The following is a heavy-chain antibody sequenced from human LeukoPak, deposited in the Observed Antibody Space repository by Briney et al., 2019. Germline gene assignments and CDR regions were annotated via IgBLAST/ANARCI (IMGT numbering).Heavy chain of an antibody. CDR2: VIPIFGTA. Sequence: SVKVSCKASGGTFSSYAISWVRQAPGQGLEWMGRVIPIFGTANYAQKFQGRVTITADKSTSTAYMELSSLRSEDTAVYYCARDSPRPKVRYPYYMDVWGKGTTVTVSS. CDR3: ARDSPRPKVRYPYYMDV. D-gene: IGHD3-9*01. J-gene: IGHJ6*03. V-gene: IGHV1-69*06. CDR1: GGTFSSYA.